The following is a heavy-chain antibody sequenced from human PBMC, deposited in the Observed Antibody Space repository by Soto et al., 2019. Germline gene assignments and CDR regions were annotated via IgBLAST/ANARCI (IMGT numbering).Heavy chain of an antibody. CDR1: GGSISSGGYY. Sequence: QVQLQESGPGLVKPSQTLSLTCTVSGGSISSGGYYWRWIRQHPGKGLEWIGYIYYSGSTYYNPSLKSRVTISVDTSKNQFSLKLSSVTAADTAVYYCARGNPYDRSGYYPAHFDYWGQGTLVTVSS. J-gene: IGHJ4*02. D-gene: IGHD3-22*01. CDR2: IYYSGST. V-gene: IGHV4-31*03. CDR3: ARGNPYDRSGYYPAHFDY.